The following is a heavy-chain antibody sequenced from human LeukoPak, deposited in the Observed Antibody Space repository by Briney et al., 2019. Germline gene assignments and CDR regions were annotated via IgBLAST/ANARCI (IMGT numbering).Heavy chain of an antibody. J-gene: IGHJ4*02. D-gene: IGHD3-10*01. CDR2: ISSSSSYI. CDR3: ARDRGFGELLYDY. CDR1: GFTFSSYS. Sequence: GGSLRLSCAASGFTFSSYSMNWVRQAPGKGLEWVSSISSSSSYIYYADSVKGRFTISRDNAKNSLYLQMHSLRAEDTAVYYCARDRGFGELLYDYWGQGTLVTVSS. V-gene: IGHV3-21*01.